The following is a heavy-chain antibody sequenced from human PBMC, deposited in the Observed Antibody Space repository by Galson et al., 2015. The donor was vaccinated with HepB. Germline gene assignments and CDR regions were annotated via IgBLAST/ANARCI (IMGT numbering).Heavy chain of an antibody. J-gene: IGHJ4*02. Sequence: ETLSLTCAVYGGSFSGYYWSWIRQPPGKGLEWIGYIYSSGSTNYNPSLKSRVAISVDTSKNQFSLKLSSVTAADTAVYYCARGNDYFDYWGQGTLVTVSS. CDR3: ARGNDYFDY. CDR2: IYSSGST. V-gene: IGHV4-59*01. CDR1: GGSFSGYY.